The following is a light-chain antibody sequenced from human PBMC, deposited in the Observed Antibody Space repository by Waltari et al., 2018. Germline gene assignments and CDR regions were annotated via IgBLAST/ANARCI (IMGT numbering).Light chain of an antibody. CDR1: ESLGSE. V-gene: IGKV1-5*01. CDR2: DAS. J-gene: IGKJ1*01. Sequence: DIQMTQSPSTLSASIGGRVTINCRASESLGSELAWYQQRPGKAPNILIYDASSLQPGVPSRFSGSGSGTEFNLTINNLQPDDFVTYFCQQYRTYPWTFGQETKVEI. CDR3: QQYRTYPWT.